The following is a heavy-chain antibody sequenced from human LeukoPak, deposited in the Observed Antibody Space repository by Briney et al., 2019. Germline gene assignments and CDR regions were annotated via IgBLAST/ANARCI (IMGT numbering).Heavy chain of an antibody. D-gene: IGHD5-12*01. Sequence: PGGSLRLSCAASGVTFSSYCMHWVRQAPGKGLEWVAVRWYDGSNKYYAYSVKGRFTISRDNSKNTLYLQMNSLRAEDTAVYYCARGDPYYDSDYGMDVWGQGTTVTVSS. V-gene: IGHV3-33*01. CDR1: GVTFSSYC. J-gene: IGHJ6*02. CDR3: ARGDPYYDSDYGMDV. CDR2: RWYDGSNK.